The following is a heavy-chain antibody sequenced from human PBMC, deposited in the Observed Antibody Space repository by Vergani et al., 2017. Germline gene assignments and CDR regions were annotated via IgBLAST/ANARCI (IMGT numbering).Heavy chain of an antibody. D-gene: IGHD3-10*01. J-gene: IGHJ4*02. CDR3: ARVKGSGSQRTPFDY. Sequence: QVQLQQWGAGLLKPSETLSLTCAVYGGSFSGYYWSWIRQPPGKGLEWIGEINHSGSTNYNPSLKSRVTISVDTSKNQFSLKLSSVTAADTAVYCWARVKGSGSQRTPFDYWGQGTLVTVSS. V-gene: IGHV4-34*01. CDR2: INHSGST. CDR1: GGSFSGYY.